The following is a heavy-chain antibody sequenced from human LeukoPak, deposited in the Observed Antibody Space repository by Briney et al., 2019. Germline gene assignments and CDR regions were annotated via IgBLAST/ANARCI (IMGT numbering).Heavy chain of an antibody. CDR3: AREDQIKEIVATLGY. D-gene: IGHD5-12*01. CDR1: GFSFSFYR. V-gene: IGHV3-21*01. CDR2: ISSSSSYI. Sequence: PGGSLRLSCAASGFSFSFYRMDWVRQAPGKGLEWVSSISSSSSYIYYADSVKGRFTISRDNAENSLYLQMNSLRAEDTAVYYCAREDQIKEIVATLGYWGQGTLVTVSS. J-gene: IGHJ4*02.